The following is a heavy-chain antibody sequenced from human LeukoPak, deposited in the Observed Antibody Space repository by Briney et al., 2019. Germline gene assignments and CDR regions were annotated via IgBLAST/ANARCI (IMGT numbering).Heavy chain of an antibody. CDR3: ARAPVTSCRGAYCYPFDY. Sequence: GGSLRVSCAASGFPLSSYAMSWVRQAPGKGLEWVSATSSCDAGTYYADSVRGRFTISRDNSKNTLYLQMNSLRLEDAAVYFCARAPVTSCRGAYCYPFDYWGQGTQVTVSS. CDR1: GFPLSSYA. V-gene: IGHV3-23*01. CDR2: TSSCDAGT. D-gene: IGHD2-21*01. J-gene: IGHJ4*02.